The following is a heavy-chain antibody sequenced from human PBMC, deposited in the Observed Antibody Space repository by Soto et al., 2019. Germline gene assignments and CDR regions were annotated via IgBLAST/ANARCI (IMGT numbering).Heavy chain of an antibody. CDR3: ASRDPGTSVDY. D-gene: IGHD1-7*01. Sequence: SETLSLTCSVSGASISDGNYYWTWIRQSPARGLEWIGYVYYSGSTYYNPSLQSRVTISADTSNNYYSLKLNSVTVADTAVYYCASRDPGTSVDYWGQGTLVTVSS. V-gene: IGHV4-30-4*01. CDR1: GASISDGNYY. J-gene: IGHJ4*02. CDR2: VYYSGST.